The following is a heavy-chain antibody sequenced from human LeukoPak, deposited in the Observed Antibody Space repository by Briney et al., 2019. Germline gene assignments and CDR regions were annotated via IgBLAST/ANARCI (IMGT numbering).Heavy chain of an antibody. CDR1: GYTFTSYD. J-gene: IGHJ4*02. CDR3: ARAPGSWGFDY. CDR2: MNPNSGAT. V-gene: IGHV1-8*01. D-gene: IGHD3-10*01. Sequence: ASVKASCKASGYTFTSYDFNWLRQATGQGPEWMGWMNPNSGATGYAQKFQGRVTMTRSASINTAYMELTNLRSEDTAVYYCARAPGSWGFDYWGQGTLVTVSS.